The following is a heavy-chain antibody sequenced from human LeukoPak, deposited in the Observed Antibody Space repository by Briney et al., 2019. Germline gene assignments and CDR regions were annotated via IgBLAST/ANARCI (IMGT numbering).Heavy chain of an antibody. CDR3: ARGSAYYYSYMDV. Sequence: SETLSLTCGVSGESLSTYFWTWIRQSPGKGLEWIGEISQSGSTLYNPSLKSRVTISLDTSKSHFSLKLTSVTAADTAMYCCARGSAYYYSYMDVWGNGTAVTVSS. J-gene: IGHJ6*03. CDR1: GESLSTYF. V-gene: IGHV4-34*01. CDR2: ISQSGST.